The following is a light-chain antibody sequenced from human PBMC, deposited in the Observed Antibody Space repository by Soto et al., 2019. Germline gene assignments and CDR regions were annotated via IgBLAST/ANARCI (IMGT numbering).Light chain of an antibody. CDR1: QSINKW. CDR3: QHYSGNRAT. Sequence: DILLTQSPSTLSASVGDRATISCRAGQSINKWLAWHQHNTGKAPILLIYEACTLHSGLPSRFSGRGAGAEFTLSISSLRPDDFATYYSQHYSGNRATFRQGAKV. V-gene: IGKV1-5*03. J-gene: IGKJ1*01. CDR2: EAC.